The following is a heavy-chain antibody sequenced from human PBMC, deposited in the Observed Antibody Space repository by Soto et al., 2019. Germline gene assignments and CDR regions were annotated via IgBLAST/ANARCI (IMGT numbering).Heavy chain of an antibody. CDR1: GDSFNDYY. CDR3: ARESGGATATLDYYYCYMDV. D-gene: IGHD5-12*01. Sequence: QVQLVQSGAEVRKPGASVTVSCRSSGDSFNDYYIHWVRQAPGQGFEWMGWINPNGGVTKYAQKFQGWVSMTRDTSIRTVYMKLSRLRSDDTAVYYCARESGGATATLDYYYCYMDVWGTGTTVTVSS. J-gene: IGHJ6*03. V-gene: IGHV1-2*04. CDR2: INPNGGVT.